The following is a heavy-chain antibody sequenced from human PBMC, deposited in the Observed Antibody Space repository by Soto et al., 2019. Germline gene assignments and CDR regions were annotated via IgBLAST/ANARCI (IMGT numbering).Heavy chain of an antibody. CDR1: GFTFSSYG. Sequence: PGGSLRLSXAASGFTFSSYGMHWVRQAPGKGLEWVAVISYDGSNKYYADSVKGRFTISRDNSKNTLYLQMNSLRAEDTAVYYCAKSPYYYGSGSQYYYYYGMDVWGQGTTVTVSS. J-gene: IGHJ6*02. D-gene: IGHD3-10*01. CDR2: ISYDGSNK. CDR3: AKSPYYYGSGSQYYYYYGMDV. V-gene: IGHV3-30*18.